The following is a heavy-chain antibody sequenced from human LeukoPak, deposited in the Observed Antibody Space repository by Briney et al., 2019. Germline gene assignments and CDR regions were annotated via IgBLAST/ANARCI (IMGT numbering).Heavy chain of an antibody. CDR1: GYTFTSYA. CDR3: ARGNLAVAYNWFDP. V-gene: IGHV7-4-1*02. CDR2: INTNTGNP. J-gene: IGHJ5*02. Sequence: ASVKVSCKASGYTFTSYAMNWVRQAPGQGLEWMGWINTNTGNPTYAQGFTGRFVFSLDTSVSTAYLQISSLKAEDTAVYYCARGNLAVAYNWFDPWGQGTLVTASS. D-gene: IGHD6-19*01.